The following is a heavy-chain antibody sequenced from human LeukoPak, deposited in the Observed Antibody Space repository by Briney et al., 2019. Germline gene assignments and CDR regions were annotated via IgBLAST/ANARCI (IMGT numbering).Heavy chain of an antibody. CDR3: ARSPYYDFWSGYIPPLFDY. CDR1: GFTFSSYA. Sequence: GRSLRLSCAASGFTFSSYAMHWVRQAPGKGLEWVADISYDGSNKFYADSVKGRYTISRDNSKNTLYLQMNSLRAEDTAVYYCARSPYYDFWSGYIPPLFDYWGQGTLVTVSS. J-gene: IGHJ4*02. D-gene: IGHD3-3*01. V-gene: IGHV3-30-3*01. CDR2: ISYDGSNK.